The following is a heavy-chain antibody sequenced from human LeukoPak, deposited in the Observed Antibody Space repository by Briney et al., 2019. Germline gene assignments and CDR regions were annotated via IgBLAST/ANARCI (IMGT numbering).Heavy chain of an antibody. V-gene: IGHV6-1*01. J-gene: IGHJ4*02. Sequence: SQTLSVTCAITGDSVSTNSATWNWIRQSPTRGLEWLGRTHYRSKWYRDYAVSVKSRISINPDTSKNQFSLQLNSVTPEDTAVYYYARDPGTVVTLNFDFWGQGTLVIVSS. D-gene: IGHD4-23*01. CDR1: GDSVSTNSAT. CDR2: THYRSKWYR. CDR3: ARDPGTVVTLNFDF.